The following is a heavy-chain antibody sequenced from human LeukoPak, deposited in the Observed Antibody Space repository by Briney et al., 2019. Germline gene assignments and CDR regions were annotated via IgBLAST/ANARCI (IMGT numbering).Heavy chain of an antibody. V-gene: IGHV6-1*01. CDR3: VRVLGSSSGWRPFDY. D-gene: IGHD6-19*01. CDR2: TYYRSKWYS. J-gene: IGHJ4*02. Sequence: SQTLSLTCAISGDSVSSSSAAWNWIRQSPSRGLEWLGRTYYRSKWYSDYAVSVKSRISINPDTPKNQFSLQLNSVTPEDTAVYYCVRVLGSSSGWRPFDYWGQGTLVTVSS. CDR1: GDSVSSSSAA.